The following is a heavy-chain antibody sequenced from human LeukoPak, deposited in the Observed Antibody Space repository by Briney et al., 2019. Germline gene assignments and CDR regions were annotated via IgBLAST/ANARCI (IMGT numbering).Heavy chain of an antibody. CDR3: ARNKVGNWFDP. V-gene: IGHV1-8*03. Sequence: ASVKVSCKASGYTFTSYDINWVRQATGQGLEWMGWMNPNSGNTGYAQKFQGRVTITGNTSISTAYMELSSLRSEDTAVYYCARNKVGNWFDPWGQGTLVTVSS. CDR2: MNPNSGNT. CDR1: GYTFTSYD. J-gene: IGHJ5*02. D-gene: IGHD5-12*01.